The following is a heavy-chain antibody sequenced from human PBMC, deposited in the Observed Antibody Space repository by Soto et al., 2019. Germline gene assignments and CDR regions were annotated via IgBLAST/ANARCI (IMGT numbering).Heavy chain of an antibody. CDR1: GFTFSSYT. J-gene: IGHJ4*01. CDR2: ISYDGSNK. Sequence: GGSPRLSCAASGFTFSSYTMHWVRQAPGKGLEWVAVISYDGSNKYYADSVKGRFTISRDNSKNTLYLQMNSLRAEDTAVYYCARDPIAVAGHYYFDYWGQGTLVTVSS. V-gene: IGHV3-30-3*01. D-gene: IGHD6-19*01. CDR3: ARDPIAVAGHYYFDY.